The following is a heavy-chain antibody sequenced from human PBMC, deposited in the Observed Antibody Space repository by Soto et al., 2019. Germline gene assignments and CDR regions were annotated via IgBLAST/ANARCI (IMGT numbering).Heavy chain of an antibody. CDR2: IKQDGSEK. CDR3: ARSTGRFGELLWS. Sequence: EVQLVESGGGLVQPGGSLRLSCAASGFTFSSYWMSWVRQAPGKGLEWVANIKQDGSEKYYVDSVKGRFTISRDNAKNSLYLEMNSLRGEDTAVYYCARSTGRFGELLWSWGQGTLVTVSS. D-gene: IGHD3-10*01. V-gene: IGHV3-7*01. CDR1: GFTFSSYW. J-gene: IGHJ5*02.